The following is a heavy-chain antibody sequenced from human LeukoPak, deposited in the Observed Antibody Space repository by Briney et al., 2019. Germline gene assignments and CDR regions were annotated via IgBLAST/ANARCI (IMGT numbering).Heavy chain of an antibody. D-gene: IGHD2-2*01. CDR1: GYTFTGYY. CDR3: ARGSTSNRKVNWFDP. Sequence: ASVKVSCKASGYTFTGYYMHWVRQAPGQGLEWMGWINPNSGGTNYAQKFQGWVTMTRDTSISTAYMELSRLRSDDTAAYYCARGSTSNRKVNWFDPWGQGTLVTVSS. CDR2: INPNSGGT. J-gene: IGHJ5*02. V-gene: IGHV1-2*04.